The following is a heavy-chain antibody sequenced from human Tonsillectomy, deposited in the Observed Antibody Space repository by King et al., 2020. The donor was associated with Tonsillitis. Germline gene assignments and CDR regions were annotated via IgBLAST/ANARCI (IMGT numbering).Heavy chain of an antibody. CDR3: GGAAPGDVDY. CDR1: GGSINSSSYY. D-gene: IGHD2-8*02. CDR2: ISYSEDA. Sequence: LQLQESGPGLVKPSETLSLTCTVSGGSINSSSYYWGWIRQPPGKGLEWIGSISYSEDAYYNPSLKSRVTISIDTSKIQFSLKLGSVTAADTAVYYCGGAAPGDVDYWGRGTLVTVSS. V-gene: IGHV4-39*07. J-gene: IGHJ4*02.